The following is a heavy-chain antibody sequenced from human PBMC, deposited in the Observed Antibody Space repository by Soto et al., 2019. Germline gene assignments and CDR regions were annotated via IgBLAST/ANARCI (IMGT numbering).Heavy chain of an antibody. J-gene: IGHJ5*02. CDR2: INHSGST. D-gene: IGHD6-19*01. Sequence: SETLSLTCAVYGGSFSGYYWSWIRQPPGKGLEWIGEINHSGSTNYNPSLKSRVTISVDTSKNQFSLKLSSVTAADTAVYYFARGLGFVLSSGWYGNWFDPWGQGTLVTVSS. CDR3: ARGLGFVLSSGWYGNWFDP. V-gene: IGHV4-34*01. CDR1: GGSFSGYY.